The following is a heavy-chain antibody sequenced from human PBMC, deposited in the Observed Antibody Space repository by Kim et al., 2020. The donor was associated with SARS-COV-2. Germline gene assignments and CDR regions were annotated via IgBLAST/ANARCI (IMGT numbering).Heavy chain of an antibody. J-gene: IGHJ6*02. CDR1: GFTFSSYS. CDR3: ARRIQLWDYYYYYYGMDV. Sequence: GGSLRLSCAASGFTFSSYSMNWVRQAPGKGLEWVSSISSSSSYIYYADSVKGRFTISRDNAKNSLYLQMNSLRAEDTAVYYCARRIQLWDYYYYYYGMDVWGQGTTVTVSS. CDR2: ISSSSSYI. V-gene: IGHV3-21*04. D-gene: IGHD5-18*01.